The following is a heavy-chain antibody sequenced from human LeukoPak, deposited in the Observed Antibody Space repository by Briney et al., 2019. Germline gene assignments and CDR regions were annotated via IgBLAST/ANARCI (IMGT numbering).Heavy chain of an antibody. CDR3: ARGVLYYDFWSGPNNWFDP. D-gene: IGHD3-3*01. J-gene: IGHJ5*02. CDR2: IYDTGST. Sequence: SETLSLTCSVSGDSMFSRYWSWIRQPPGKGLEWIGYIYDTGSTKYNPSLKSRVTISVDTSKNQFSLKLSSVTAADTAVYYCARGVLYYDFWSGPNNWFDPWGQGTLVTVSS. V-gene: IGHV4-59*11. CDR1: GDSMFSRY.